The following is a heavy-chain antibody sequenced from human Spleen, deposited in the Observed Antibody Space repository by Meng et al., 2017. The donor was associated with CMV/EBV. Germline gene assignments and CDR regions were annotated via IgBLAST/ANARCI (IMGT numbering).Heavy chain of an antibody. CDR3: AKQGSRGMDV. Sequence: GESLKISCAASGFTFSSYSMNWVRQAPGKGLEWVSSISSSSSYIYYADSVKGRFTISRDNSKNTLYLQMNSLRAEDTAVYYCAKQGSRGMDVWGQGTTVTVSS. V-gene: IGHV3-21*04. D-gene: IGHD1/OR15-1a*01. CDR1: GFTFSSYS. J-gene: IGHJ6*02. CDR2: ISSSSSYI.